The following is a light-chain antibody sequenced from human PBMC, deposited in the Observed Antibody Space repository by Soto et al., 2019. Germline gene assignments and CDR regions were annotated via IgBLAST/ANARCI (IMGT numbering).Light chain of an antibody. CDR3: QQRSNWPPWT. V-gene: IGKV3D-20*02. CDR1: QSVSSSY. Sequence: EIVLTQSPGTLSLSPGERATLSCRASQSVSSSYLAWYQQRPGQGPRLLIYGASTRATGIPARFSGSGFGTEFTLTISSLEPEDFAVYYCQQRSNWPPWTFGQGTKVDI. J-gene: IGKJ1*01. CDR2: GAS.